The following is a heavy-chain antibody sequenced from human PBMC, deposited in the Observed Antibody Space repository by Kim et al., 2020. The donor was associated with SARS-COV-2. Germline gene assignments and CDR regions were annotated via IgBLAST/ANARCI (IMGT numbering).Heavy chain of an antibody. CDR2: IYYSGST. V-gene: IGHV4-39*01. CDR3: ARHPERRSLVLGMRLAFDI. Sequence: SETLSLTCTVSGGSISSSSYYWGWIRQPPGKGLEWIGSIYYSGSTYYNPSLKSRVTISVDTSKNQFSLKLSSVTAADTAVYYCARHPERRSLVLGMRLAFDIWGQGTMVTVSS. CDR1: GGSISSSSYY. J-gene: IGHJ3*02. D-gene: IGHD7-27*01.